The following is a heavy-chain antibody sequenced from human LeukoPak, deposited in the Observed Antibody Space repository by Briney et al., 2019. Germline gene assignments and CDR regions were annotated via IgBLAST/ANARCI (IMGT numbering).Heavy chain of an antibody. CDR3: ARVAAGFVPFDY. V-gene: IGHV4-39*01. J-gene: IGHJ4*02. CDR1: GGSISSSSYY. Sequence: PSETLSLTCTVSGGSISSSSYYWGWIRQPPGKGLEWIGSIYYSGSTYYNPCLKSRVTISVDTSKNQCSLKLSSVTAADTAVYYCARVAAGFVPFDYWGQGTLVTVSS. CDR2: IYYSGST. D-gene: IGHD6-19*01.